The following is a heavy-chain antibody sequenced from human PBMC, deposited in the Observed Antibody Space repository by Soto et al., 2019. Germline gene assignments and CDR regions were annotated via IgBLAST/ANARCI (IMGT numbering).Heavy chain of an antibody. CDR1: GYTFTSYA. V-gene: IGHV1-3*01. CDR3: ARGGGGLRLGELPFFDY. D-gene: IGHD3-16*01. J-gene: IGHJ4*02. Sequence: ASVKVSCKASGYTFTSYAMHWVRQAPGQRLEWMGWINAGNGNTKYSQKFQGRLTITRDTSASTGTMDLSSLRSEDTAVYYCARGGGGLRLGELPFFDYWGQGTLVTVSS. CDR2: INAGNGNT.